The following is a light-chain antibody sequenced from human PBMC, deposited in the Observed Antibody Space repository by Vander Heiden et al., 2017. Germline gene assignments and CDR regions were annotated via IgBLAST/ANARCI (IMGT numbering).Light chain of an antibody. V-gene: IGKV5-2*01. CDR2: EIA. CDR1: QDIDDE. Sequence: EPTLTQSPAFMSATPGDKVNISCKASQDIDDELKWCQQKPGKAAIFNIQEIAAIEPGIPPRFSGRGYGTDFTLTTNSIESEDAACYFCLQHDNFPLKTFGQGTKVESK. J-gene: IGKJ1*01. CDR3: LQHDNFPLKT.